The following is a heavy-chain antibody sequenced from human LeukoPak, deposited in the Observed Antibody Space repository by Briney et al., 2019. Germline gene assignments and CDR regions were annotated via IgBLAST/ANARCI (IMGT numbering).Heavy chain of an antibody. J-gene: IGHJ4*02. V-gene: IGHV4-39*01. D-gene: IGHD3-22*01. CDR1: GGSISSSSYY. Sequence: SETLSLTCTVSGGSISSSSYYWGWIRQPPGKGLEWIGNIYYSGSTYYNPSLKSRVTISVDTSKNQFSLKLSSVTAADTAVYYCARAYYYDSSGYYLSYFDYWGQGTLVTVSS. CDR2: IYYSGST. CDR3: ARAYYYDSSGYYLSYFDY.